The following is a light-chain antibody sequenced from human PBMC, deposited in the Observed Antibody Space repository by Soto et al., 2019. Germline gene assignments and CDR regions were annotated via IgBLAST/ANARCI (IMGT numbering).Light chain of an antibody. Sequence: DIQMTQSPSTLSASVGDRVAITCLASQSISQWVAWYQQKPGRAPELLIYDASKLKSGVPSRFSGSGSGTEFSLTITSLQPDDSAMYYCQQYNGYSWTFGRGTKVDIK. CDR2: DAS. J-gene: IGKJ1*01. CDR3: QQYNGYSWT. CDR1: QSISQW. V-gene: IGKV1-5*01.